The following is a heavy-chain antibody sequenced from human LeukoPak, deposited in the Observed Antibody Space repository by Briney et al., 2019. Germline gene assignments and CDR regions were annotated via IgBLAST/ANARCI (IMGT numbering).Heavy chain of an antibody. J-gene: IGHJ4*02. V-gene: IGHV3-7*04. CDR3: ARWSGSRHSVDY. CDR2: IKQDGSEK. CDR1: GFTFTSYW. Sequence: GGSLRLSCAASGFTFTSYWMTWVRQAPGKGLEWVANIKQDGSEKHSVDSVKGRFTISRDNAKNSPYLQMNSLRAEDTAMYYCARWSGSRHSVDYWGQGTLVTVSS. D-gene: IGHD1-26*01.